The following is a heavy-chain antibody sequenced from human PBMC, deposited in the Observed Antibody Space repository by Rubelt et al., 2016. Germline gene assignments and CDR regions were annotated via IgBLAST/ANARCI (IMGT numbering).Heavy chain of an antibody. Sequence: QVQLVQSGSELKKPGASVKVSCKASGYTFTRDAMNWVRQAPGQGLEWMGWINTNTAKPAYAQGFTGRFVFSLDTSVSTAYLQISSLKAEDTALYYCARGGPIAVDSTRRGAYWGQGTLVTVSS. V-gene: IGHV7-4-1*02. J-gene: IGHJ4*02. D-gene: IGHD6-19*01. CDR2: INTNTAKP. CDR1: GYTFTRDA. CDR3: ARGGPIAVDSTRRGAY.